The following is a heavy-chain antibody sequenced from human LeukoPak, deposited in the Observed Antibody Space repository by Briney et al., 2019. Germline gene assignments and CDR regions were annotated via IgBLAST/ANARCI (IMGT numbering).Heavy chain of an antibody. D-gene: IGHD2-2*01. Sequence: GGSLRLACAASGFTFSSYSMNWVRQAPGKGREWVSSISSSSSYIYYADSVKGRFTISRDNAKNSLYLQMNSLRAEDTAVYYYAGQHPSLGYCSSTSCPPPFSPFDYWGQGTLVTVSS. V-gene: IGHV3-21*01. CDR3: AGQHPSLGYCSSTSCPPPFSPFDY. J-gene: IGHJ4*02. CDR2: ISSSSSYI. CDR1: GFTFSSYS.